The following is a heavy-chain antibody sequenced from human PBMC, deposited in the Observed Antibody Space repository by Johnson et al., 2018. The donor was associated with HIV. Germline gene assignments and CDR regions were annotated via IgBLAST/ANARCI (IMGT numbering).Heavy chain of an antibody. CDR1: GFSFSNYA. D-gene: IGHD6-6*01. J-gene: IGHJ3*02. CDR2: IRGSGGST. V-gene: IGHV3-23*04. Sequence: VQLVESGGGLVQSGGSLRLSCTASGFSFSNYAMSWVRQAPGKGLEWVSSIRGSGGSTKYADSVKGRFTISRDNSKNTLYLQMNSLRAEDTAVYYCARDRGAGSSGAFDIWGQGTMVTVSS. CDR3: ARDRGAGSSGAFDI.